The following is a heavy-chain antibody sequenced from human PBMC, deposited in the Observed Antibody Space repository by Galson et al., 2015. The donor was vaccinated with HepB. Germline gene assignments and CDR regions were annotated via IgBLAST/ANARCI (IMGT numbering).Heavy chain of an antibody. CDR3: AQTLLPISSLRGGFHL. V-gene: IGHV1-18*01. CDR2: VSGYDGSA. J-gene: IGHJ3*01. Sequence: SVKVSCKASGYDFNKYGLSWVRQAPGQGLEWMGWVSGYDGSANYAPKFQGRVTMTTQTSTGTAYMEVRSLRSDDTAVYYCAQTLLPISSLRGGFHLWGQGTLVSVSS. CDR1: GYDFNKYG. D-gene: IGHD2-21*01.